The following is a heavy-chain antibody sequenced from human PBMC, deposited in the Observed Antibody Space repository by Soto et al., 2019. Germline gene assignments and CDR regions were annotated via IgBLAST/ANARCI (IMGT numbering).Heavy chain of an antibody. J-gene: IGHJ3*02. V-gene: IGHV1-69*13. CDR3: ASGIAARSGAFDI. CDR1: GGTFSSYA. CDR2: IIPIFGTA. Sequence: SVKVSCKASGGTFSSYAISWVRQAPGQGLEWMGGIIPIFGTANYAQKFQGRVTITADESTSTAYMELSSLRSEDTAVYYCASGIAARSGAFDIWGQGTMVTVSS. D-gene: IGHD6-6*01.